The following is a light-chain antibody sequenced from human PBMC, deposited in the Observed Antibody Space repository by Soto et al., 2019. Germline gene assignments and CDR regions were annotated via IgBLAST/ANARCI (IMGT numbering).Light chain of an antibody. CDR1: TPNIGSNY. Sequence: QSGLTQPPSASGTPGQRVSISCSGKTPNIGSNYVYWYRHHPATAPQRLIYRNNKRPSGVPDRFSGSKSGTSASLAISGLRSEDEADYYCPSCDVSLSGRVFGGGTKLTVL. J-gene: IGLJ3*02. CDR2: RNN. V-gene: IGLV1-47*01. CDR3: PSCDVSLSGRV.